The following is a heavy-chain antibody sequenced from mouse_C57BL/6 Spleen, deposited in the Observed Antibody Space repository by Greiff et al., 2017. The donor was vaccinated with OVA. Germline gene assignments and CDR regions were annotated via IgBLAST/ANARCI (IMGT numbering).Heavy chain of an antibody. CDR2: IDPSDSYT. Sequence: VQLQQPGAELVMPGASVKLSCKASGYTFTSYWMHWVKQRPGQGLEWIGEIDPSDSYTNYNQKFKGKSTLTVDKSSSTAYMQLSSLTSEDSAVYYCARRAVAGRYFDVWGTGTTVTVSS. CDR1: GYTFTSYW. CDR3: ARRAVAGRYFDV. J-gene: IGHJ1*03. V-gene: IGHV1-69*01. D-gene: IGHD1-1*01.